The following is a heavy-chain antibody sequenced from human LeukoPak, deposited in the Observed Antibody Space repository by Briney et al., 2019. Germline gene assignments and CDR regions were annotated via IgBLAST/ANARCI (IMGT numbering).Heavy chain of an antibody. CDR1: GFTFSSYD. J-gene: IGHJ5*01. V-gene: IGHV3-13*01. D-gene: IGHD3-16*01. Sequence: GGSLRLSCAASGFTFSSYDMHWVRQATGKGLEWVAGIGIAGDTHYPDSVRGRFTIFRENAKNSLYLQMNSLRAEDTAVYYCARAQPPYHGRLDSWGQGILVTVSS. CDR2: IGIAGDT. CDR3: ARAQPPYHGRLDS.